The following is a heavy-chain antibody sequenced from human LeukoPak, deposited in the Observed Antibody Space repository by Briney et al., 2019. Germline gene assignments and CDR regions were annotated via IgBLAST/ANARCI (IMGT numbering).Heavy chain of an antibody. CDR1: GYFISSGYY. Sequence: SETLSLTCAVSGYFISSGYYWGWIRQPPGKRLEWIGSIYYSGSTYYNPSLKSRVTISVDTSKNQFSLKLNSVTAADTAVYYCARVLMDRSGCIDYRGQGTLVTVSS. J-gene: IGHJ4*02. CDR3: ARVLMDRSGCIDY. D-gene: IGHD6-19*01. V-gene: IGHV4-38-2*01. CDR2: IYYSGST.